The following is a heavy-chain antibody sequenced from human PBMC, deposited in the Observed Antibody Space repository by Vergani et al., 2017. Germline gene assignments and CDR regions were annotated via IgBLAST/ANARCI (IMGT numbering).Heavy chain of an antibody. CDR2: ISWNSGSI. Sequence: EVQLVESGGGLVQPGRSLRLSCAASGFTFDDYAMHWVRQAPGKGLEWVSGISWNSGSIGYADSVKGRFTISRDNAKNSLYLQMNSLRAEDTAVYYCARVGIVATILIDYWGQGTLVTVSS. J-gene: IGHJ4*02. D-gene: IGHD5-12*01. CDR3: ARVGIVATILIDY. CDR1: GFTFDDYA. V-gene: IGHV3-9*01.